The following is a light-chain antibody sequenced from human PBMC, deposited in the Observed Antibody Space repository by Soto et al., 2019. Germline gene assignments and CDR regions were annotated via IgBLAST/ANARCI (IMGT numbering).Light chain of an antibody. Sequence: DIQMTQSPSSLSASVGDRVTIPCRASQSISTFLNWYQQKPGKAPKLLINDASTLRSGVPSRFSGSGSGTDFTLTISSLQPEDLAIYYCQHSYTIPVTFGGGTKVEIK. J-gene: IGKJ4*01. CDR3: QHSYTIPVT. V-gene: IGKV1-39*01. CDR2: DAS. CDR1: QSISTF.